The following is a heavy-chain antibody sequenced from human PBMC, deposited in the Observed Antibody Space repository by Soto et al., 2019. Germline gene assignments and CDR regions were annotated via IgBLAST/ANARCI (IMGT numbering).Heavy chain of an antibody. CDR3: ARDGTGGVAAAGTPNFDY. Sequence: QVQLVQSGAEVKKPGASVKVSCKASGYTFTSYGSSWVRQAPGQGLEWMGWISAYTGNTNYAQKIQGRVTLTTDTSTSTAYMELRSLRSDDTAVYYCARDGTGGVAAAGTPNFDYWGQGTLFTVSS. CDR2: ISAYTGNT. J-gene: IGHJ4*02. CDR1: GYTFTSYG. D-gene: IGHD6-13*01. V-gene: IGHV1-18*01.